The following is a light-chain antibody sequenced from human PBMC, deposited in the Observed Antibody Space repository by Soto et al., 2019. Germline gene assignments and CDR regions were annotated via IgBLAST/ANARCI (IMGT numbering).Light chain of an antibody. V-gene: IGKV3-15*01. CDR3: QQYNDWPPYT. J-gene: IGKJ2*01. Sequence: EIVMTQSPATLSVSPGERATLSCRASQSVSSNLAWYQQIPGQAPRLLIYGASTRATGIPARFSGSGSGTEFTLTISSLQSEDFAVYYCQQYNDWPPYTFGQGNKLEIK. CDR2: GAS. CDR1: QSVSSN.